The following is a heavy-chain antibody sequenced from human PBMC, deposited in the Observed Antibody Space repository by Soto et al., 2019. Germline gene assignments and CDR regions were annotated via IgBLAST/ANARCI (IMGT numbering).Heavy chain of an antibody. Sequence: GGSLRLSCAASGFTFSSYAMSWVRQAPGKGLEWVSAISGSGGSTYYADSVKGRFTISRDNSKNTLYLQMNSLRAEDTAVYYCAKGRGGCSGGSCYSGGGTSFQHWGQGTLVTVSS. V-gene: IGHV3-23*01. J-gene: IGHJ1*01. CDR2: ISGSGGST. CDR1: GFTFSSYA. D-gene: IGHD2-15*01. CDR3: AKGRGGCSGGSCYSGGGTSFQH.